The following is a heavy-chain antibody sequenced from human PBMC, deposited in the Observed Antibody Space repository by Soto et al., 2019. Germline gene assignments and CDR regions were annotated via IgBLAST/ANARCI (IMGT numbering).Heavy chain of an antibody. V-gene: IGHV3-48*01. CDR1: GFTFSSYS. D-gene: IGHD2-15*01. J-gene: IGHJ5*02. CDR3: AREMGSWWSA. Sequence: PGGSLRLSCAASGFTFSSYSMNWVRQAPGKGLEWVSYISSSSSTIYYADSVKGRFTISRDNAKNSLYLQMNSLRAEDTAVYYCAREMGSWWSAWGQGTLVTVSP. CDR2: ISSSSSTI.